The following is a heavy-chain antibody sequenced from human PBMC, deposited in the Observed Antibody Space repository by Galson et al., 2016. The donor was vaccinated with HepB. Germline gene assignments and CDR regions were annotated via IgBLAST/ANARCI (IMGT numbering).Heavy chain of an antibody. J-gene: IGHJ4*02. V-gene: IGHV5-51*01. CDR2: IYPGDSDV. CDR3: ARWPGGDDALDY. CDR1: GYKFSTSW. D-gene: IGHD5-12*01. Sequence: QSGAEVKKPGESLKISCKGSGYKFSTSWIGWVRQMPGKGLEWMGMIYPGDSDVRYSPSFQGQVTISADRSISTAYLQWSGLKASDTAMYYCARWPGGDDALDYWGQGSLVTFSS.